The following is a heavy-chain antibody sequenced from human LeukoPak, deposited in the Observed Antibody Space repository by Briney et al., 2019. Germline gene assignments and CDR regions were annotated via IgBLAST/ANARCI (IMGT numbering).Heavy chain of an antibody. D-gene: IGHD2-15*01. J-gene: IGHJ4*02. CDR1: GFIVSSNY. CDR2: IYSGGNT. CDR3: ARDLDSYCRAGSCYSDY. Sequence: PGGSLRLSCAASGFIVSSNYMSWVRQAPGKELEWVSIIYSGGNTYYADSVKGRFTISRDNAKNSLYLQLNSLRAEDTAVYYCARDLDSYCRAGSCYSDYWGQGTLVTVSS. V-gene: IGHV3-66*01.